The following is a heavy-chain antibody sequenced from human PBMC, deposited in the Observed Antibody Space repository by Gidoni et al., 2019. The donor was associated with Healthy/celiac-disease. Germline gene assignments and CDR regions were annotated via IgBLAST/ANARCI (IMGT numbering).Heavy chain of an antibody. Sequence: EVKLVESGGGLVQTGGSMRLSCAASGVTFSSYWMSWVRQAPGKGLEWVANIKQDGSENYYVDSVKGRFTISRDNAKNSLYLQMTSLRAEDTAVYYCASVYYSGSYYGGLGYWGQGTLVTVSS. CDR2: IKQDGSEN. J-gene: IGHJ4*02. D-gene: IGHD1-26*01. CDR3: ASVYYSGSYYGGLGY. V-gene: IGHV3-7*02. CDR1: GVTFSSYW.